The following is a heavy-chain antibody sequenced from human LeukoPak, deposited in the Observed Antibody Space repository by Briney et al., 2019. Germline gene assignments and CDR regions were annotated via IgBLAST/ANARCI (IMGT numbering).Heavy chain of an antibody. D-gene: IGHD3-22*01. CDR3: ARHYRYYYDSSGYYPES. CDR2: IYPGDSDT. J-gene: IGHJ4*02. V-gene: IGHV5-51*01. Sequence: GESLKISCKGSGYSFTSYWIGWVRQMPGKGLEWMGIIYPGDSDTRYSPSFQGQVTISADKSISTAYLQWSSLKASDTAMYYCARHYRYYYDSSGYYPESWGQGTLVTVSS. CDR1: GYSFTSYW.